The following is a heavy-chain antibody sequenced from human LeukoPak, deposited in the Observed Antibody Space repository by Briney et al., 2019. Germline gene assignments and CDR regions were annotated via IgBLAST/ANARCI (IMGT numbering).Heavy chain of an antibody. CDR1: GYSFTIYW. D-gene: IGHD4-11*01. CDR3: ATLYSNYQNWFDP. J-gene: IGHJ5*02. V-gene: IGHV5-51*01. Sequence: GESLKISCKGSGYSFTIYWIGWVRQMPGKVLEWMGIIYPGDSDTRYSPSFQGQVTISADKSISTAYLQWSSLKASDTAMYYCATLYSNYQNWFDPWGQGTLVTVSS. CDR2: IYPGDSDT.